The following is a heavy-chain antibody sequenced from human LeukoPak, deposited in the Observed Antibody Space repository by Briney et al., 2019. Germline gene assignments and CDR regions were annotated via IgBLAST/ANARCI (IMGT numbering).Heavy chain of an antibody. V-gene: IGHV1-69*13. CDR1: GYTFTSYD. J-gene: IGHJ6*03. Sequence: SVKVSCKASGYTFTSYDINWVRQATGQGLEWMGGIIPIFGTANYAQKFQGRVTITADESTSTAYMELSSLRSEDTAVYYCAIPPKGITIFGVVPRYYYYYMNVWGKGTTVTVSS. D-gene: IGHD3-3*01. CDR3: AIPPKGITIFGVVPRYYYYYMNV. CDR2: IIPIFGTA.